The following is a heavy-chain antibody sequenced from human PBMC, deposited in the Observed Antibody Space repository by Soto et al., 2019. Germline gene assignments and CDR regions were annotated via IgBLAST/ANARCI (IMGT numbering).Heavy chain of an antibody. Sequence: QLGGSLRLSCAASGFTFSSYAMSWVRQAPGKGLEWVSAISGSGGSTYYADSVKGRFTISRDNSKNTLYLQMNSLRAEDTAVYYCAKAGYSSGRGVAGYWGQGTLVTVSS. CDR3: AKAGYSSGRGVAGY. CDR2: ISGSGGST. V-gene: IGHV3-23*01. J-gene: IGHJ4*02. CDR1: GFTFSSYA. D-gene: IGHD6-19*01.